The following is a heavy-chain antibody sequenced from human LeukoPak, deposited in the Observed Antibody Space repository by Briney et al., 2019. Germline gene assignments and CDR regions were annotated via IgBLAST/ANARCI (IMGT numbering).Heavy chain of an antibody. D-gene: IGHD5-12*01. CDR2: ISGYNGKT. Sequence: ASVKVSFKASGYTFSSHGISWVRQAPGQGLEWMGWISGYNGKTYYAHNLQGRVTMTTDTSTSTAYMDLRGLGSDDTAVYYCARDGDSGYDSFDWFDPWGQGTLVTVSS. CDR3: ARDGDSGYDSFDWFDP. V-gene: IGHV1-18*01. J-gene: IGHJ5*02. CDR1: GYTFSSHG.